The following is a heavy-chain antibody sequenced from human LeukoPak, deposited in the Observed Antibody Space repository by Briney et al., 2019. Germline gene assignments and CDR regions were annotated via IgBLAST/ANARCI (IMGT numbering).Heavy chain of an antibody. D-gene: IGHD2-2*01. CDR2: ISYDGSNK. V-gene: IGHV3-30-3*01. CDR1: GFTFSSYA. CDR3: AKDLDEVVPAAPTYYYYGMDV. Sequence: GRSLRLSCAASGFTFSSYAMHWVRQAPGKGLEWVAVISYDGSNKYYADSVKGRFTISRDNSKNTLYLQMNSLRAEDTAVYYCAKDLDEVVPAAPTYYYYGMDVWGKGTTVTVSS. J-gene: IGHJ6*04.